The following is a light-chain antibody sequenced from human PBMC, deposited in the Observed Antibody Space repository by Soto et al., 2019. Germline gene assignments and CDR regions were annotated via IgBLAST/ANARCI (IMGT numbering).Light chain of an antibody. CDR2: GAS. J-gene: IGKJ1*01. V-gene: IGKV3-15*01. CDR1: PSVSSN. CDR3: QQYNNWPWT. Sequence: EIVMTQSPATLSVSPGERATLSCRASPSVSSNLAWYQQKPGQAPRLLIYGASTRATGIPARCSGSGSGTESTLTVSGLQSEDCAVYNCQQYNNWPWTFGEVTEVEIK.